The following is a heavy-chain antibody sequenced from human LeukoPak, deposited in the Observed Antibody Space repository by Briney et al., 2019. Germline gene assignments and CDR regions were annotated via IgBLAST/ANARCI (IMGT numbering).Heavy chain of an antibody. CDR3: ARGYQRQQLAPELNLAS. V-gene: IGHV1-18*01. D-gene: IGHD6-13*01. CDR2: ISAYNGNT. Sequence: ASVKVSCKASGYTFTSYGISWVRQAPGQGLEWMGWISAYNGNTNYAQKLQGRVTMTTDTSTSTAYMELRSLRSDDTAVYYCARGYQRQQLAPELNLASWGQGTLVTVSS. CDR1: GYTFTSYG. J-gene: IGHJ4*02.